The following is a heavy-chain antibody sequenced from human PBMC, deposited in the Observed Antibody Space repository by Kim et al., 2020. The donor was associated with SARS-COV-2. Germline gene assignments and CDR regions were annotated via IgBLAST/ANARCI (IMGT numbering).Heavy chain of an antibody. D-gene: IGHD3-10*01. Sequence: GGSLRLSYAASGFTFDDYAMHWVRQAPGNGLEWDSGISWNSGSIGYADSVKGRFTISRDNAKNSLYLQMNSLRAEDTALYYCAKIGASLDYWGQGTLVTV. J-gene: IGHJ4*02. CDR1: GFTFDDYA. CDR3: AKIGASLDY. V-gene: IGHV3-9*01. CDR2: ISWNSGSI.